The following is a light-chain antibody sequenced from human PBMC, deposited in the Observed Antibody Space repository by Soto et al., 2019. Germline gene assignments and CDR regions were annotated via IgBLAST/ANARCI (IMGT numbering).Light chain of an antibody. Sequence: QSVLTQPRSVSGSPRQSVTISCTGTSSDVGTYNSVSWYQQYPGKGPKLVLYDVTKRPSGVPDRFSGSKSGNTASLTISDLQIEDEADYHCCAYAGSYTLLFGGGTKVTVL. J-gene: IGLJ2*01. CDR3: CAYAGSYTLL. CDR1: SSDVGTYNS. CDR2: DVT. V-gene: IGLV2-11*01.